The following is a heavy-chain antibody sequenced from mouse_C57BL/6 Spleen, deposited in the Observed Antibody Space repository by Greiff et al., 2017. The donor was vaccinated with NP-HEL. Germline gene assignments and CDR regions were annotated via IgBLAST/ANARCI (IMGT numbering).Heavy chain of an antibody. CDR3: ARRGGSSLFDY. J-gene: IGHJ2*01. V-gene: IGHV1-69*01. CDR2: IDPSDSYT. Sequence: VQLQQPGAELVMPGASVKLSCKASGYTFTSYWMHWVKQRPGQGLEWIGEIDPSDSYTNYNQKFKGKSTLTVDKSSSTAYMQLSSLTSEDSAVYYCARRGGSSLFDYWGQGTTLTVSS. CDR1: GYTFTSYW.